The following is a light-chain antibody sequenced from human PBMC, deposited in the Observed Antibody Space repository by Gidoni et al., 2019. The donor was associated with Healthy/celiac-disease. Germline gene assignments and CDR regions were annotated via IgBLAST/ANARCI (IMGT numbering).Light chain of an antibody. Sequence: IQMTQSPSSLSASVGDRVTITCRASQSLSSYLNWYQQKPGKAPKLLIYDASSLQSGVPSRFSGSGSGTDFTLTISSLQPEDFATYYCQQSYSTPIFTFGPGTKVDIK. CDR3: QQSYSTPIFT. J-gene: IGKJ3*01. CDR2: DAS. CDR1: QSLSSY. V-gene: IGKV1-39*01.